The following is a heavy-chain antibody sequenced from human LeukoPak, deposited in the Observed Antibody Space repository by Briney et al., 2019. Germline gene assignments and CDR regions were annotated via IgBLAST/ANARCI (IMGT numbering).Heavy chain of an antibody. V-gene: IGHV3-30*03. D-gene: IGHD3-22*01. J-gene: IGHJ4*02. CDR1: GFTFSSYG. Sequence: GRSLRLSCAASGFTFSSYGMHWVRQAPGKGLEWVAVISYDGSNKYYADSVKGRFTISRDNSKNTLYLQMNSLRAEDTAVYYCASLLWSSGYSDIDYWGQGTLVTVSS. CDR2: ISYDGSNK. CDR3: ASLLWSSGYSDIDY.